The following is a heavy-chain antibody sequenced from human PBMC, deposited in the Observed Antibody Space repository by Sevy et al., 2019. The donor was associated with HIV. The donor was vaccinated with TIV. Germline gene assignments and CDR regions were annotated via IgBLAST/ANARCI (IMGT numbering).Heavy chain of an antibody. V-gene: IGHV4-4*07. CDR1: GGSISSYY. D-gene: IGHD3-9*01. J-gene: IGHJ3*02. CDR2: IYTSGST. Sequence: SETLSLTCTVSGGSISSYYWSWIRQPAGKGLEWIGRIYTSGSTNYNPSLKSRVTMSVDTSKNQFSLKLSSVTAADTAVYYCARDISLQPYYDILTGYHDAFDIWGQGTMVTVSS. CDR3: ARDISLQPYYDILTGYHDAFDI.